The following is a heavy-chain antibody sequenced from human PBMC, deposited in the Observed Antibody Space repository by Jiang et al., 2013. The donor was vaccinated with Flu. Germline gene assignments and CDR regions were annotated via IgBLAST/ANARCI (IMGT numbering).Heavy chain of an antibody. V-gene: IGHV5-51*01. CDR3: ARLGEYSSSSNFDY. J-gene: IGHJ4*02. CDR2: DSDT. D-gene: IGHD6-6*01. Sequence: DSDTRYSPSFQGQVTISADKSISTAYLQWSSLKASDTAMYYCARLGEYSSSSNFDYWGQGTLVTVSS.